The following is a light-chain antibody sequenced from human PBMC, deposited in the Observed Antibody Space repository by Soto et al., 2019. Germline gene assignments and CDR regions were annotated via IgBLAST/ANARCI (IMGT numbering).Light chain of an antibody. CDR3: SSYTSSNNYV. Sequence: QSALTQPPSVSGSPGQSVTISCTGTSSDVGSYNRVSWYQQPLGTAPKLMIYEVSNRPSGVPDRFSGSKSGNTASLTISGLRAEDEADYYCSSYTSSNNYVFGTGTKVTVL. J-gene: IGLJ1*01. CDR1: SSDVGSYNR. V-gene: IGLV2-18*02. CDR2: EVS.